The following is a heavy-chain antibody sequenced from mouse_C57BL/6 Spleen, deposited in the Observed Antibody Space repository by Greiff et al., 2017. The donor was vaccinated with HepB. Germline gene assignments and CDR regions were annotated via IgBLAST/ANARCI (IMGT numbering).Heavy chain of an antibody. J-gene: IGHJ2*01. D-gene: IGHD1-1*01. Sequence: EVQLQQSGPGLVKPSQSLSLTCSVTGYSITSGYYWNWIRQFPGNKLEWMGYISYDGSNNYNPSLKNRISITRDTSKNQFFLKLNSVTTEDTATYYCARVFYYYGDYWGQGTTLTVSS. V-gene: IGHV3-6*01. CDR3: ARVFYYYGDY. CDR1: GYSITSGYY. CDR2: ISYDGSN.